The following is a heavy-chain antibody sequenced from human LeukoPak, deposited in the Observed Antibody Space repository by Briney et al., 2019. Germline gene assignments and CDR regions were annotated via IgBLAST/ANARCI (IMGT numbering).Heavy chain of an antibody. CDR1: GFTFSSYA. V-gene: IGHV3-30*04. D-gene: IGHD3-22*01. CDR3: ARDYYDSSGYYYYYGMDV. J-gene: IGHJ6*02. CDR2: ISYDGSNK. Sequence: GGSLRLSCAASGFTFSSYAMHWVRQAPGKGLEWVAIISYDGSNKYYEDSVRGRFTISRDNSKNTLYLQMNSLRAEDTAVYYCARDYYDSSGYYYYYGMDVWGQGTTVTVSS.